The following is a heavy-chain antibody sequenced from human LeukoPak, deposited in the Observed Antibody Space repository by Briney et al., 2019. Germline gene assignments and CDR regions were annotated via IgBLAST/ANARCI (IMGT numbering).Heavy chain of an antibody. J-gene: IGHJ4*02. CDR2: VRSKANNYAA. D-gene: IGHD6-19*01. CDR3: TRYFPDDRSGRYGDC. CDR1: GFTFSGSS. V-gene: IGHV3-73*01. Sequence: QTGGSLRLSCAASGFTFSGSSIHWVRLASGKGLEWVGRVRSKANNYAAAYAASLKGRFTLSRDDSHNTAYLQMNGLKTEDTAVYYCTRYFPDDRSGRYGDCWGQGTLVTVSS.